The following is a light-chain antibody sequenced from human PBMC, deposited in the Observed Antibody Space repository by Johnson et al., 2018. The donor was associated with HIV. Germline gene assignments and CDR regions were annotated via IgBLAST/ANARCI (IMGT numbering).Light chain of an antibody. CDR2: ENN. Sequence: QSVLTQSPSVSAPPGQKVTISCSGSSSNIGNNYVSWYQQLPGTAPKLLIYENNKRPSGVPDRFSGSKSGTSATLGITGLQTGDDADYYCATWDISLRSGFFGTGTKVTVL. CDR3: ATWDISLRSGF. CDR1: SSNIGNNY. V-gene: IGLV1-51*02. J-gene: IGLJ1*01.